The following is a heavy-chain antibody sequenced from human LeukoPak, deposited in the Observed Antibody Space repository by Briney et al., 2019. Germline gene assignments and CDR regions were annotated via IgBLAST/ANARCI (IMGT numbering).Heavy chain of an antibody. CDR1: GYTFTGYY. D-gene: IGHD2-21*02. Sequence: ASVKVSCKASGYTFTGYYMHWVRQAPGQGLEWMGWINPNSGGTNYAQKFQGRVTMTRDTSISTAYMELSSLRSDDTAVYYCAREGGEYCGGDCLDYWGQGTLVTVSS. J-gene: IGHJ4*02. V-gene: IGHV1-2*02. CDR2: INPNSGGT. CDR3: AREGGEYCGGDCLDY.